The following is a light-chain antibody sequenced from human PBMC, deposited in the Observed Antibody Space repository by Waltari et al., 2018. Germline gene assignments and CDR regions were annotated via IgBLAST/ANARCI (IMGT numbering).Light chain of an antibody. CDR3: QQRISWPLIA. Sequence: EIVLTQSPATLSLSPGERATLSCRASQSVSTYFAWYQQKPGQAPRLLIYDASNRAAGIPARFSGSGSGTDFTLTISSLEPEDFAVYYCQQRISWPLIAFGPGTKVEI. CDR1: QSVSTY. J-gene: IGKJ3*01. CDR2: DAS. V-gene: IGKV3-11*01.